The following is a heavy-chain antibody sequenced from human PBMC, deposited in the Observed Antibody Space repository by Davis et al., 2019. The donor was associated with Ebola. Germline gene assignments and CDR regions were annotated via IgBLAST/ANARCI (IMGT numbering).Heavy chain of an antibody. D-gene: IGHD1-26*01. CDR3: ARDGNCVGATPGVLFLWYFDL. CDR2: IYSGGST. J-gene: IGHJ2*01. Sequence: PGGSLRLSCAASGFTVSSNYMSWVRQAPGKGLEWVSVIYSGGSTYYADSVKGRFTISRDNSKNTLYLQMNSLRAEDTAVYYCARDGNCVGATPGVLFLWYFDLWGRGTLVTVSS. CDR1: GFTVSSNY. V-gene: IGHV3-53*05.